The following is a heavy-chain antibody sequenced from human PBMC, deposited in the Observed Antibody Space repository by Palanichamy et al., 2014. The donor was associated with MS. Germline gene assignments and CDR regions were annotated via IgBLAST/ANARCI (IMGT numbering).Heavy chain of an antibody. V-gene: IGHV3-74*01. CDR2: INSDGSTT. J-gene: IGHJ4*02. Sequence: EVLLVESGGGLVQPGGSLRLSCAASGFTFSSYWMHWVRQAPGKGLVWVSRINSDGSTTSYADSVKGRFTISRDNAKNTLYLQMNSLRAEDTAVCYCVRVRCGGDGNYWGQGTLVTVSS. CDR1: GFTFSSYW. D-gene: IGHD2-21*01. CDR3: VRVRCGGDGNY.